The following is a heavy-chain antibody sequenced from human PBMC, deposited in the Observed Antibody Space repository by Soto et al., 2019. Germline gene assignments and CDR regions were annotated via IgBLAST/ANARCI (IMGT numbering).Heavy chain of an antibody. J-gene: IGHJ5*02. CDR2: ISAYNGNT. V-gene: IGHV1-18*04. D-gene: IGHD6-13*01. CDR3: ARESPGIAPAGTGNGFDL. Sequence: ASVKVSCKASGYTFTSYGISWVRQAPGQGLEWMGWISAYNGNTNYAQKLQGRVTMTTDTSTSTAYMELRSLRSDDTAVYYCARESPGIAPAGTGNGFDLWGQGTLVTVSS. CDR1: GYTFTSYG.